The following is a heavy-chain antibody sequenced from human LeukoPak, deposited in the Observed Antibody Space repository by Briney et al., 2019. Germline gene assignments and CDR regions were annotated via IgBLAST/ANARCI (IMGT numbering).Heavy chain of an antibody. CDR2: INPNSGGT. Sequence: ASVKVSCKASGYTFTGYYMHWVRQAPGQGLEWMGWINPNSGGTNYAQKFQGWVTMTRDTSISTAYMELSRLRSDDTAVYYCARSRGHLLRFLEWSKYYYYGMDVWGQGTTVTVSS. CDR1: GYTFTGYY. V-gene: IGHV1-2*04. CDR3: ARSRGHLLRFLEWSKYYYYGMDV. J-gene: IGHJ6*02. D-gene: IGHD3-3*01.